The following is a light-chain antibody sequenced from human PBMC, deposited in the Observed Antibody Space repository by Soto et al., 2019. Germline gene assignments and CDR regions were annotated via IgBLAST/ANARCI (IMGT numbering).Light chain of an antibody. V-gene: IGKV1-5*01. CDR2: DAS. Sequence: DIQMTPSPSTLSASVGDRVTITCRASQSISRWLAWYQQKPGKAPKVLIWDASSLQRGVPSRFSGSGSGTEFTLTINSLQPDDFSTYYCQQYDGYRTWTFGQGTKVDIK. CDR3: QQYDGYRTWT. CDR1: QSISRW. J-gene: IGKJ1*01.